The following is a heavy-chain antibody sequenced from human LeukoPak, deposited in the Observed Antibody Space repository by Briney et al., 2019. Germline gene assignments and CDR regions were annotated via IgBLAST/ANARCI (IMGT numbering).Heavy chain of an antibody. J-gene: IGHJ4*02. D-gene: IGHD5-12*01. CDR3: ATNTYNGYAIDS. V-gene: IGHV1-24*01. CDR2: FDPEEGKT. Sequence: EASVKVSCKVSGYRLNELSIHWVRQGPGKGLEWMGGFDPEEGKTIYAQKLQGRVSMTEDTSTGTAFMELRSLRSEDTAVYYCATNTYNGYAIDSWGQGTLITVSS. CDR1: GYRLNELS.